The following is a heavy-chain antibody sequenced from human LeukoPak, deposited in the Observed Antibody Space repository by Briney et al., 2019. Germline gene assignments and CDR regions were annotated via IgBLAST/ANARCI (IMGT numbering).Heavy chain of an antibody. V-gene: IGHV3-74*01. Sequence: GGTLRLSCAASGFTFSNHWMHWVRQAPGEGLVWVSRINRAGSATGYADSVKGRFTISRDNPKNTLYLHMNTLRAEDTAVYYCARAGEGLQSYGFDIWGQGTMVTVSS. CDR3: ARAGEGLQSYGFDI. J-gene: IGHJ3*02. CDR1: GFTFSNHW. D-gene: IGHD3-10*01. CDR2: INRAGSAT.